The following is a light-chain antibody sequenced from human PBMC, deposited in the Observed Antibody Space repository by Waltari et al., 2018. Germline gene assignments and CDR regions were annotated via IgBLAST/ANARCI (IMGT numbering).Light chain of an antibody. CDR3: MQHTLWPRT. Sequence: DVVMTQSPLSLPVTLGQPASISCRSSQSLVYSDGNTYLNWFQQRPGQSPRRLIYKVSNRDAGVPDRFSGSGSGTDFTLKISRVEAEDVGVYYCMQHTLWPRTFGQGTKLEIK. CDR2: KVS. J-gene: IGKJ2*01. V-gene: IGKV2-30*01. CDR1: QSLVYSDGNTY.